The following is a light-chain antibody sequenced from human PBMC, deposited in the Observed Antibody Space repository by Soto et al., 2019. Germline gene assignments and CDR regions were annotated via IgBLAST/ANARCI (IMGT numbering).Light chain of an antibody. V-gene: IGLV2-8*01. Sequence: QSVLTQPASVSGSPGQSITISCTGTASDIGNYNYVSWYQQYPGKVPKLMIYEVSERPSGVPDRFSGSKSGNTAFLTVSGLQAEDEADYYCLSYADTAYVFGTGTKLTVL. CDR2: EVS. CDR3: LSYADTAYV. J-gene: IGLJ1*01. CDR1: ASDIGNYNY.